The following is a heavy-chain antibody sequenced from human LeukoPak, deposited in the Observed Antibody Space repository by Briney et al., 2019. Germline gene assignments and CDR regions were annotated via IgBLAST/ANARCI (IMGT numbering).Heavy chain of an antibody. CDR2: IIPIFGTA. V-gene: IGHV1-69*13. J-gene: IGHJ4*02. CDR3: ARDPGSYGYPDY. Sequence: SVTVSCKASGGTFSSYAISWVRQAPGQGLEWMGGIIPIFGTANYAQKFQGRVTITADESTSTAYMELNSLRSEDTAVYYCARDPGSYGYPDYWGQGTLVTVSS. CDR1: GGTFSSYA. D-gene: IGHD3-10*01.